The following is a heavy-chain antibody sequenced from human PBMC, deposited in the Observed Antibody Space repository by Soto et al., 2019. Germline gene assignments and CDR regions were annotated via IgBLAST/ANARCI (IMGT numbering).Heavy chain of an antibody. J-gene: IGHJ3*01. D-gene: IGHD2-15*01. CDR2: INPSSTHI. CDR1: GFTFSSYH. V-gene: IGHV3-21*01. CDR3: ARGDFGGCGCYVRRDGVDV. Sequence: EVQLVESGGGLVVPGGSLSLSCVASGFTFSSYHMSWVRQAPGKGLEWVSSINPSSTHIYYADSVRGRFAITRDHSKNAMDGKMTGLTREDTTVYYYARGDFGGCGCYVRRDGVDVRGQGTLVTVSS.